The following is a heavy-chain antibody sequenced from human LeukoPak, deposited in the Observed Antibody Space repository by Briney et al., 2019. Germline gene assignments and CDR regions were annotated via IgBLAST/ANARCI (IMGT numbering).Heavy chain of an antibody. V-gene: IGHV3-15*01. CDR1: GFTFSNAW. Sequence: GGSLRLSCAASGFTFSNAWMSWVRQAPGKGLEWVGRIKSKTDGGTTDYAAPVKGRFTISRDDSKNTLYLQMNSLKTEDTAVYYCTTKQQRVLDDGMDVWGQGTTVTVSS. J-gene: IGHJ6*02. CDR3: TTKQQRVLDDGMDV. CDR2: IKSKTDGGTT. D-gene: IGHD6-13*01.